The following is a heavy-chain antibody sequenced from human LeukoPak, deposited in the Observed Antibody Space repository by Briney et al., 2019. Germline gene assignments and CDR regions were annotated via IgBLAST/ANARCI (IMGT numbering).Heavy chain of an antibody. D-gene: IGHD3-10*01. V-gene: IGHV5-51*01. Sequence: PGESLKISCKGSGYSFTSYWIGWVRQMPGKGLEWMGINYPGDSDTRYSSSFQGQVTISADKSNTTAYLQWSSLKASDTAMYYCARRVYGSGSYPSYYFDYWGQGTLVTVSS. CDR3: ARRVYGSGSYPSYYFDY. CDR2: NYPGDSDT. CDR1: GYSFTSYW. J-gene: IGHJ4*02.